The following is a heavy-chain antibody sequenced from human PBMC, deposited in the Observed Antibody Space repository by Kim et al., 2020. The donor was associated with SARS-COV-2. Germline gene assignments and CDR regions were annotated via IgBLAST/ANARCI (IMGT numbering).Heavy chain of an antibody. J-gene: IGHJ4*02. Sequence: SETLSLTCTVSGGSISSSSYYWGWIRQPPGKGLEWIGSIYYSGSTYYNPSLKSRVTISVDTSKNQFSLKLSSVTTADTAVYYCARLDYDYVWGTYFDYWGQGTLVTVSS. CDR3: ARLDYDYVWGTYFDY. CDR1: GGSISSSSYY. V-gene: IGHV4-39*01. CDR2: IYYSGST. D-gene: IGHD3-16*01.